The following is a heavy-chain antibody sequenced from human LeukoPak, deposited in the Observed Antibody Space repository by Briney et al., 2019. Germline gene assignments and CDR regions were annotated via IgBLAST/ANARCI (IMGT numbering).Heavy chain of an antibody. J-gene: IGHJ4*02. D-gene: IGHD2-8*01. CDR1: GFTVSSNY. CDR3: ASLAYYYFDY. CDR2: IYTDGNT. Sequence: PGGSLRLSCAASGFTVSSNYMSWVRLAPGKGLEWVSLIYTDGNTYYSDSVKGRFTISRDNSKNTVYLQMNNLRADDTAVYYCASLAYYYFDYWGQGTLVTVSS. V-gene: IGHV3-53*01.